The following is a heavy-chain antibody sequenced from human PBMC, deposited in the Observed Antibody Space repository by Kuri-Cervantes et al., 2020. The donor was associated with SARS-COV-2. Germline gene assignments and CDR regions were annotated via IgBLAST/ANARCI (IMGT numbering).Heavy chain of an antibody. V-gene: IGHV4-30-4*01. Sequence: LRLSCTVSGGSFINTDHYWTWIRQPPGKGLEWIGHIYCSGGTFYNPSLQSRILMSIDTSKNQFSLKLSSVTAADTAVYYCARVENFRGTNKYYPFFHYWGQGTPVTVSS. CDR3: ARVENFRGTNKYYPFFHY. CDR2: IYCSGGT. D-gene: IGHD3-16*01. CDR1: GGSFINTDHY. J-gene: IGHJ4*02.